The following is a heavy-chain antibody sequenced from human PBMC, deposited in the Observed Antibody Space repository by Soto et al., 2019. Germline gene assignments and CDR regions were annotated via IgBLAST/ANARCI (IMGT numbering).Heavy chain of an antibody. CDR2: INPNSGGT. Sequence: GASVKVSCKASGYTFTDYYTHWVRQAPGQGLEWMGWINPNSGGTDSAQTFQGWVTVTRDTSISTAYMELSRLRSDDTALYYCTRDPQNYWGQGTLVTVSS. J-gene: IGHJ4*02. CDR3: TRDPQNY. CDR1: GYTFTDYY. V-gene: IGHV1-2*04.